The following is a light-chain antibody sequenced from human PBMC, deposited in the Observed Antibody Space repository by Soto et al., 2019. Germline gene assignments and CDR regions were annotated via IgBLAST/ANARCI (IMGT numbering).Light chain of an antibody. CDR1: SANIGAAYN. CDR3: QSYDSSLSGYV. J-gene: IGLJ1*01. V-gene: IGLV1-40*01. Sequence: QSVLTQPPSVSGAPGQRVTISCTGSSANIGAAYNVNWYQQLPGTAPKLLIYANNHRPSGVPARFSGSKSGTSASLAIAGLQAEDEGDYYCQSYDSSLSGYVFGTGTKVTVL. CDR2: ANN.